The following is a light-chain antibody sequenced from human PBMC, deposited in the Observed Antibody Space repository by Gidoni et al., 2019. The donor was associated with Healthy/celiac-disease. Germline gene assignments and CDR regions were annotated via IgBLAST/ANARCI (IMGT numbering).Light chain of an antibody. CDR2: WAS. V-gene: IGKV4-1*01. J-gene: IGKJ4*01. Sequence: DIVMTQSPDSLAVSLGERATTHCKPSQSVLYSSNNKNYLAWYQQKPGQPPKLLIYWASTRESGVPDRFSGSGSGTDFTLTISSLQAEDVAVYYCQQYYSTPLTFGGGTKVEIK. CDR3: QQYYSTPLT. CDR1: QSVLYSSNNKNY.